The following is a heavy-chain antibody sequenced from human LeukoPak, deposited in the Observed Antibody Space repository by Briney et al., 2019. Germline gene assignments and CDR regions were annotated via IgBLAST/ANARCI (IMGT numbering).Heavy chain of an antibody. Sequence: GGSLRLSCVASGFTFNTYAIHWVRQAPGKGLEWVSVIYRGDSTYYADSVKGRFTISRDNSKNTLYLQMNSLRAEDTAVYYCARGGVNTMLRGVIRYYYMDVWGKGTTVTISS. CDR3: ARGGVNTMLRGVIRYYYMDV. J-gene: IGHJ6*03. D-gene: IGHD3-10*01. CDR2: IYRGDST. V-gene: IGHV3-53*01. CDR1: GFTFNTYA.